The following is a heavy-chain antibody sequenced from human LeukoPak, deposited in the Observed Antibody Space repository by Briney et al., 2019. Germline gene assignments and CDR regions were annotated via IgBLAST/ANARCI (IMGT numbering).Heavy chain of an antibody. CDR3: AKGSSGYFADL. CDR1: GFIFNNYG. V-gene: IGHV3-23*01. Sequence: GGSLRLSCAASGFIFNNYGLIWVRQAPGKGLQWVSAISNDGGGIQYADFVKGRFTISRDNSKNMLFLQMNSLTAEDTALYYCAKGSSGYFADLWGQGTLVTVPS. J-gene: IGHJ5*02. CDR2: ISNDGGGI. D-gene: IGHD3-22*01.